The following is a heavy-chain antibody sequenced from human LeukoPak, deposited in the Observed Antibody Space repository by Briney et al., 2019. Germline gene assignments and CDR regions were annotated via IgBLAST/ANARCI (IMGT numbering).Heavy chain of an antibody. V-gene: IGHV1-69*13. Sequence: ASVNVSCKASGGTFSSYAISWVRQAPGQGLEWMGGIIPIFGTANYAQKFQGRVTITADESTSTAYMELSSLRSEDTAVYYCAREGHVVPAAMIYYYYGMDVWGQGTMITVSS. CDR3: AREGHVVPAAMIYYYYGMDV. D-gene: IGHD2-2*01. J-gene: IGHJ6*02. CDR2: IIPIFGTA. CDR1: GGTFSSYA.